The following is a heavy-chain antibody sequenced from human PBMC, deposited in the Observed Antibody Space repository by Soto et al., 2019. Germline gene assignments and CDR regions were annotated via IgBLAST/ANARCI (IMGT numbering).Heavy chain of an antibody. CDR3: ARDRGAGWPDYAFDI. CDR2: INPNSGGT. J-gene: IGHJ3*02. V-gene: IGHV1-2*04. CDR1: GYTCAYFY. Sequence: SSVKVSGRASGYTCAYFYMHSVSQSPGQGLEWMGWINPNSGGTNFAQKFQGWVTMTRDTSISTAYMELSRLRSDDTAVYYFARDRGAGWPDYAFDISGRGTMATV. D-gene: IGHD6-19*01.